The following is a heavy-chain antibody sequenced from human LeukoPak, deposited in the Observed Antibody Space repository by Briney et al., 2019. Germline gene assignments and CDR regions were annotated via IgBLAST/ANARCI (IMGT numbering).Heavy chain of an antibody. CDR2: LIPIFGTA. CDR3: AREAGGYYDFWSGSYVDY. Sequence: GASVKVSCKASGGTFSSYAMSWVRQAPGQGLEWMGGLIPIFGTANYAQKFQGRVTIAADESTSTAYMELSSLRSEDTAVYYCAREAGGYYDFWSGSYVDYWGQGTLVTVSS. D-gene: IGHD3-3*01. J-gene: IGHJ4*02. V-gene: IGHV1-69*13. CDR1: GGTFSSYA.